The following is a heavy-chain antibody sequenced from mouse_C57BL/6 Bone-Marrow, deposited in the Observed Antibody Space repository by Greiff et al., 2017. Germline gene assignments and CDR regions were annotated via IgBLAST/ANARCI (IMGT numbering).Heavy chain of an antibody. V-gene: IGHV1-55*01. CDR1: GYTFTSYW. J-gene: IGHJ1*03. CDR2: IYPGSGST. D-gene: IGHD2-5*01. Sequence: QVQLQQPGAELVKPGASVKMSCKASGYTFTSYWITWVKQRPGQGLEWIGDIYPGSGSTNYNEKFKSKARLTDDTSSSTAYLQLSSLTSEDSAVYYCARPYYSNYWYFDVWGTGTTVTVSS. CDR3: ARPYYSNYWYFDV.